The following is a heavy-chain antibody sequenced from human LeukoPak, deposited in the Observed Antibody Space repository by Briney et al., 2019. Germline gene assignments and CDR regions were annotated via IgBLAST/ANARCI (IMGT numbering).Heavy chain of an antibody. J-gene: IGHJ6*02. CDR3: TPDRSYAMEV. Sequence: GGFLRLSCAASGFTFNIRWMHWVRQAPGKGLVWVSRINSDGSSTNYADSVKGRFTISRDNAKNMVYLQMNSLRAEDTAVYYCTPDRSYAMEVWGQGATVAVS. CDR1: GFTFNIRW. CDR2: INSDGSST. V-gene: IGHV3-74*01.